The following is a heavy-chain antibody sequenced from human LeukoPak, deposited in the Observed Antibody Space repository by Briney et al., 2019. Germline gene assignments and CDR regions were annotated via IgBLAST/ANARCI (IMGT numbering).Heavy chain of an antibody. D-gene: IGHD3-22*01. V-gene: IGHV1-2*02. CDR1: GYTFTGYY. J-gene: IGHJ4*02. CDR3: ARVQPHRIHYDNSDYPTRNDY. Sequence: GASVKVSCNTFGYTFTGYYMHWVRQAPGQGLEWMGWINPNSGGTNYAQKFQDRVTMTTDTSTSTAYMELRSLRSDDTAVYYCARVQPHRIHYDNSDYPTRNDYWGQGTLVTVSS. CDR2: INPNSGGT.